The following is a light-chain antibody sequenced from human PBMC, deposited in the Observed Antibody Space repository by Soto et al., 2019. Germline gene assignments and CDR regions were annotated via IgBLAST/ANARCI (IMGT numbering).Light chain of an antibody. CDR3: QQYNNWPLT. CDR1: QSVSSD. CDR2: GAS. V-gene: IGKV3-15*01. Sequence: EIVMTQSPATLSVSPGERATLSCRASQSVSSDLAWYQQKPGQAPRLLIYGASTRATGIPARISGSGSGTEFTLTISSLQSEDFAAYYCQQYNNWPLTFGGGTKVEIK. J-gene: IGKJ4*01.